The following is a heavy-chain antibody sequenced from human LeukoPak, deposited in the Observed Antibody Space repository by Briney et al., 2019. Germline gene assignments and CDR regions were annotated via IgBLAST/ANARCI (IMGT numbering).Heavy chain of an antibody. J-gene: IGHJ5*02. CDR3: TRDSGTYNWFDP. Sequence: GGSLKLSCAASGFTFSGSAIHWVRQSSGKGLEWVGQIDKKDKGSATATAYAASVKGRFTISRDDSINTAYLQMKSLKTEDTALYYCTRDSGTYNWFDPCGQGTLVTVSS. D-gene: IGHD1-26*01. V-gene: IGHV3-73*01. CDR1: GFTFSGSA. CDR2: IDKKDKGSATAT.